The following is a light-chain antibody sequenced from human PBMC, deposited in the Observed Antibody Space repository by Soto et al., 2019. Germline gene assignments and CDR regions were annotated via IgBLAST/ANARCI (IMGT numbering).Light chain of an antibody. CDR2: AAS. Sequence: DIQMTQSHSSLSESVGARVPFLGGGGRTISTYLNWYQQKQGKAPKLLIYAASRLQSGVPSRFSGSGSGTDFTLTISSLQREDFATYYCHQSYSSLSYTFGQGTKLEI. CDR1: RTISTY. CDR3: HQSYSSLSYT. J-gene: IGKJ2*01. V-gene: IGKV1-39*01.